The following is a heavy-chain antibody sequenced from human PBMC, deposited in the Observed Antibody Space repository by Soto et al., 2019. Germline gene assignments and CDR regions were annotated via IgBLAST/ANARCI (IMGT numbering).Heavy chain of an antibody. CDR2: IKQDGSET. V-gene: IGHV3-7*03. CDR3: MTTTRGGPFDS. Sequence: GGSLRLSCAASGFTFSNYWMTWVRQAPGKGLEWVAIIKQDGSETKYVDSVKGRFTISRDNAKNSVYLQMNSLRAEDTAVYYCMTTTRGGPFDSWGQGTLVTVSS. J-gene: IGHJ4*02. D-gene: IGHD1-1*01. CDR1: GFTFSNYW.